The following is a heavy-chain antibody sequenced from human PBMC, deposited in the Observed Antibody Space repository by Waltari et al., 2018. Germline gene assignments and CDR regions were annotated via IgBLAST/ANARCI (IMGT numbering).Heavy chain of an antibody. CDR2: ISAYNGNT. J-gene: IGHJ6*02. Sequence: SGAEVKKPGASVKVSCKASGYTFTSYGISWVRQAPGQGLEWMGWISAYNGNTNYAQKLQGRVTMTTDTSTSTAYMELRSLRSDDTAVYYCARVTEGSSWSRYYYYYGMDVWGQGTTVTVSS. D-gene: IGHD6-13*01. V-gene: IGHV1-18*01. CDR3: ARVTEGSSWSRYYYYYGMDV. CDR1: GYTFTSYG.